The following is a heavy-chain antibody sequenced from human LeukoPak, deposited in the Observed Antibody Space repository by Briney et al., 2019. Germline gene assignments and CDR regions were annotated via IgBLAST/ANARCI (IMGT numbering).Heavy chain of an antibody. CDR3: ARVLAGQGFWSGYSDWFDP. CDR1: GVTFSSYS. D-gene: IGHD3-3*01. CDR2: ISSSSSYI. V-gene: IGHV3-21*01. J-gene: IGHJ5*02. Sequence: GGSLRLSCAASGVTFSSYSMNWVRQAPGKGLEWVSSISSSSSYIYYADSVKGRCTISRDNAKNSLYLQMNSLRAEDTAVYYCARVLAGQGFWSGYSDWFDPWGQGTLVTVSS.